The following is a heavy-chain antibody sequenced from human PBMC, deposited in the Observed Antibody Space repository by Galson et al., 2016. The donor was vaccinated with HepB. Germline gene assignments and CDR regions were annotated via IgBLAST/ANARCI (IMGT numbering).Heavy chain of an antibody. CDR3: AKEGHYGGHFYMDV. CDR1: TFTFNCCG. J-gene: IGHJ6*03. D-gene: IGHD4-17*01. CDR2: IWPDASNE. Sequence: SLRLSCAASTFTFNCCGMHWVRQAPGKGLEWVAVIWPDASNEKYGDAVKGRFTISRDNSKNTLHLQMNNLRVEDTAVYYCAKEGHYGGHFYMDVWGEGTTVTVSS. V-gene: IGHV3-33*06.